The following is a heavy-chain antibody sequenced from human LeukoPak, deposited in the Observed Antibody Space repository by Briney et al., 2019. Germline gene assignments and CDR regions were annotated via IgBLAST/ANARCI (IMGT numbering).Heavy chain of an antibody. CDR2: NYCNDDK. Sequence: SGPTLVKPTQTLTRTFTFSGFSFGTSGLGVGWSRQPPGKALEWLALNYCNDDKRYSPSLKSRLTITKDTSKNQVVLTMTNMDPVDTATYYCAHEHYSYLDYWGQGTLVTVSS. CDR3: AHEHYSYLDY. V-gene: IGHV2-5*01. D-gene: IGHD3-3*02. CDR1: GFSFGTSGLG. J-gene: IGHJ4*02.